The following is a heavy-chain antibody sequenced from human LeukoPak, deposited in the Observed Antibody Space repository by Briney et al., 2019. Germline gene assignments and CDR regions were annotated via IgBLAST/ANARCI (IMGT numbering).Heavy chain of an antibody. Sequence: PSETLSLTCTVSGGSISGGDYYWSWIRQPPGKGLEWIGYIYYSGSTYYNPSLKSRVTISVDTSKNQFSLKLSSVTAADTAVYYCARSATVVAFWFDPWGQGTLVTVSS. D-gene: IGHD4-23*01. V-gene: IGHV4-30-4*01. J-gene: IGHJ5*02. CDR1: GGSISGGDYY. CDR3: ARSATVVAFWFDP. CDR2: IYYSGST.